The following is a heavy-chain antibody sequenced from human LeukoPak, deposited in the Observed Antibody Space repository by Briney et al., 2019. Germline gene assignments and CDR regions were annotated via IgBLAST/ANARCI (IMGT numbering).Heavy chain of an antibody. CDR3: ARGRNYYDSSGYYYA. Sequence: GRSLRLSCAASGFTFSSYAMHWVRQAPGKGLEWVAVIRYDGSNKYYADSVKGRFTISRDNSKNTLYLQMNSLRAEDTAVYYCARGRNYYDSSGYYYAWGQGTLVTVSS. J-gene: IGHJ5*02. D-gene: IGHD3-22*01. CDR2: IRYDGSNK. V-gene: IGHV3-33*08. CDR1: GFTFSSYA.